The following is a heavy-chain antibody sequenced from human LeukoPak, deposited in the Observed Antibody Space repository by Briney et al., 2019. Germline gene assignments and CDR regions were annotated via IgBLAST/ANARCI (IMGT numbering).Heavy chain of an antibody. V-gene: IGHV4-38-2*02. CDR1: GYSISSGYY. D-gene: IGHD6-6*01. CDR2: IYHSGST. Sequence: SETLSLTCTVSGYSISSGYYWGWLRQPPGKGLEWIGSIYHSGSTYYNPSLKSRVTISVDTSKNQLSLKLSTVSAEDTAVYYCARVPQSSSSEWFDPWGQGTLVTVSS. CDR3: ARVPQSSSSEWFDP. J-gene: IGHJ5*02.